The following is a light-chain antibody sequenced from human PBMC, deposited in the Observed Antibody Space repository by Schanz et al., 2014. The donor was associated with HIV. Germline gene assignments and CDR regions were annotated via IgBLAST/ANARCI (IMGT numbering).Light chain of an antibody. CDR1: IYTIARRT. Sequence: QSLLTQPPSASGLPGQTVTISCSGSIYTIARRTVDWYQHLPGTAPRLLIYRNNQRPSGVPDRFSGSKSGTSASLAISGLRSEDEADYYCAAWDDSLNAWVFGGGTKLTVL. CDR2: RNN. V-gene: IGLV1-44*01. CDR3: AAWDDSLNAWV. J-gene: IGLJ3*02.